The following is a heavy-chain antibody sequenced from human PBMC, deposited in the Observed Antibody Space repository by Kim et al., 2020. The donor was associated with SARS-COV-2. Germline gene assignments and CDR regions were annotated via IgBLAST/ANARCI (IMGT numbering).Heavy chain of an antibody. Sequence: GGSLRLSCAASGITFSSYWMSWVRQATGKGLEWVANIKQDGSENYYVDSVKGRFTISRDNAKNSLYLQMNSLRAEDTAVYYCARDPLRYFDWLSHSGYYFGMALWGQGTTVTVSS. CDR3: ARDPLRYFDWLSHSGYYFGMAL. J-gene: IGHJ6*02. CDR2: IKQDGSEN. D-gene: IGHD3-9*01. CDR1: GITFSSYW. V-gene: IGHV3-7*01.